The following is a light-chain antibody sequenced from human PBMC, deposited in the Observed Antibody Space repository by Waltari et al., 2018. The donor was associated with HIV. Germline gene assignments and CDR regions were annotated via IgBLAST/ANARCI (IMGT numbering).Light chain of an antibody. V-gene: IGLV2-14*01. CDR3: TAYASSSALL. J-gene: IGLJ2*01. CDR2: EVR. Sequence: QSALTQPATVSGSPGQSITISCTGGSNDVGGYNYVSWYQHLPGKAPKLIIYEVRNRPAGVSNRFSDSKAGNTASLTISGLQAEDEADYYCTAYASSSALLFGGGTKLTVL. CDR1: SNDVGGYNY.